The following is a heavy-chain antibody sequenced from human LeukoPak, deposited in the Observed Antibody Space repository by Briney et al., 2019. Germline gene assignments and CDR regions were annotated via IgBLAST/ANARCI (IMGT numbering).Heavy chain of an antibody. CDR2: INHDATEK. CDR3: ARVRSAAAGPLDY. CDR1: GFSFDSYW. V-gene: IGHV3-7*01. J-gene: IGHJ4*02. D-gene: IGHD6-13*01. Sequence: PGGSLRLSCVASGFSFDSYWMNWVRQAPRRGLEWVANINHDATEKYYVDSVKGRFTISRDNAKKSLYLQMNRLRADDTAVYHCARVRSAAAGPLDYWGQGTLVTVSS.